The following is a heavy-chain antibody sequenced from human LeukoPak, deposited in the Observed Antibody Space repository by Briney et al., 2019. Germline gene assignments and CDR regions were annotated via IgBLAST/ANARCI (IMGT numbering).Heavy chain of an antibody. J-gene: IGHJ3*01. Sequence: GGSLRLSCAASGLTFSSYEMNWVRQAPGKGVEWLSQISTSGSIYYADSVEGRFTISRDNTKNSLYLQMNSLGVEDTAVYYCARRFDLWGQGTRVTVYS. CDR3: ARRFDL. CDR2: ISTSGSI. CDR1: GLTFSSYE. V-gene: IGHV3-48*03.